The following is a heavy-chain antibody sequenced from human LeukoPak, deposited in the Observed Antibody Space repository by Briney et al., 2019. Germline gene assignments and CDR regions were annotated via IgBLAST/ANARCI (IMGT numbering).Heavy chain of an antibody. V-gene: IGHV1-18*01. J-gene: IGHJ4*02. CDR1: GYTFTSYG. D-gene: IGHD3-10*01. CDR2: ISAYNGNT. CDR3: ARVHYGSGSGQYYFDY. Sequence: ASVKVSCKASGYTFTSYGISWVRQAPGQGLEWMGWISAYNGNTNYAQKLQGRVTMTTDTSTSTAYMELRSLRSDDTAVYYCARVHYGSGSGQYYFDYWGQGTLVTVSS.